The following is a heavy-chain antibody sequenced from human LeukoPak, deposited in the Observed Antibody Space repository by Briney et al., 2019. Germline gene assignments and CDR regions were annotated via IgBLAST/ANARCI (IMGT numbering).Heavy chain of an antibody. J-gene: IGHJ6*03. CDR3: ARAGAVYDIVVVPAAPTKPYYYMDV. Sequence: ASVKVSCEXSGYTFTSYYMHWVRQAPGQGLEWMGIINPSGGSTSYSQKFQGRVTMTRDTSTSTVYMELSSLRSEDTAVYYCARAGAVYDIVVVPAAPTKPYYYMDVWGKGTTVTVSS. V-gene: IGHV1-46*03. CDR2: INPSGGST. D-gene: IGHD2-2*01. CDR1: GYTFTSYY.